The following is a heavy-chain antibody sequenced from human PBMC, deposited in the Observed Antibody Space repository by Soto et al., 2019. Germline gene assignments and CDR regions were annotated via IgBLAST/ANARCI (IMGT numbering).Heavy chain of an antibody. CDR2: IKSKAVGETI. V-gene: IGHV3-15*01. Sequence: PVGSLRFSGGASKVTAWMSWVRQAPGKGLEWVGRIKSKAVGETIDYAAPVQGRFTISRDDSKDMVYLEMNSLKIEDTAVYSCGDLDGSYFGMDVWGQGTTVTVSS. CDR1: KVTAW. J-gene: IGHJ6*02. CDR3: GDLDGSYFGMDV. D-gene: IGHD3-10*01.